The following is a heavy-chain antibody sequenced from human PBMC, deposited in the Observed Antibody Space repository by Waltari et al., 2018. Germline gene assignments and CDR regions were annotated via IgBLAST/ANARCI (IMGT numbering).Heavy chain of an antibody. Sequence: QVQLQQWGAGLLKPSETLSLTCAVSGGSFSGYYWSWIRQPPGKGLEWIGEINHSGSTNYNPSLKSRVTISVDTSKNQFSLKLSSVTAADTAVYYCARHIAVAGTGFDPWGQGTLVTVSS. CDR2: INHSGST. CDR1: GGSFSGYY. D-gene: IGHD6-19*01. V-gene: IGHV4-34*01. J-gene: IGHJ5*02. CDR3: ARHIAVAGTGFDP.